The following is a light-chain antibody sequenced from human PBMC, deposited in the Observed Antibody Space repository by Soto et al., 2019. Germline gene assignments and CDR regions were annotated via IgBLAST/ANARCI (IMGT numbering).Light chain of an antibody. CDR1: QGINNF. CDR3: QKYSSAPFT. Sequence: DIQMTQSPSSLSASVGDRVTITCRASQGINNFLAWYQQKPGTVPKLMISAASTLQSVVPSRFSGSGFGTDFTLNISTLQPEDVATYYCQKYSSAPFTFGPGTKVDIK. J-gene: IGKJ3*01. CDR2: AAS. V-gene: IGKV1-27*01.